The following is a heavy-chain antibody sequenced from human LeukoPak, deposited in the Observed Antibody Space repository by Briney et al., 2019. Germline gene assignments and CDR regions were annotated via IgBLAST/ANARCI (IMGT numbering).Heavy chain of an antibody. CDR3: ARAYDYVWGSYRYRLVGCFDY. CDR2: IYYSGST. CDR1: GGSISSSSYY. J-gene: IGHJ4*02. Sequence: SETLSLTCTVSGGSISSSSYYWGWIRQPPGKGLEWIGSIYYSGSTNYNPSLKSRVTISVDTSKNQFSLKLSSVTAADTAVYYCARAYDYVWGSYRYRLVGCFDYWGQGTLVTVSS. D-gene: IGHD3-16*02. V-gene: IGHV4-39*07.